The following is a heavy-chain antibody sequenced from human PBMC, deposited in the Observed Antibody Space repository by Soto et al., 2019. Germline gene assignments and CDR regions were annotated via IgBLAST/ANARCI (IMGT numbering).Heavy chain of an antibody. CDR2: IYYSGGT. J-gene: IGHJ4*02. CDR3: ARLGAPVTTSSFDY. CDR1: GGSISSSSYY. Sequence: QLQLQESGPGLVKPSETLSLTCTVSGGSISSSSYYWGWIRQPPGKGLEWIGSIYYSGGTYYNPSLKSRVTISVDTSKNQFSLKLSSVTAADTAVYSCARLGAPVTTSSFDYWGQGTLVTVSS. V-gene: IGHV4-39*01. D-gene: IGHD4-17*01.